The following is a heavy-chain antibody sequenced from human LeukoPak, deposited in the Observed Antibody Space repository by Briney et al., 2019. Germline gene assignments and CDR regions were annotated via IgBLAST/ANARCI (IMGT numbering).Heavy chain of an antibody. D-gene: IGHD3-16*01. V-gene: IGHV4-59*01. CDR1: GDSISNYY. CDR2: IYYSGST. J-gene: IGHJ6*03. CDR3: ARGGSPYYYYYYMDV. Sequence: PSETLSLTCTVSGDSISNYYWTWIRQPPGKGLEWIGYIYYSGSTNYNPSLKSRVTISVDTSKNQFSLKLSSVTAADTAVYYCARGGSPYYYYYYMDVWGKGTTVTVSS.